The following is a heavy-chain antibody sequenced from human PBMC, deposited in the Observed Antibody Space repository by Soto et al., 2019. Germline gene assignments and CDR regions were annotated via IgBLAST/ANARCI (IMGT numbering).Heavy chain of an antibody. CDR3: ARDFERSAIGP. V-gene: IGHV4-31*03. D-gene: IGHD3-9*01. Sequence: SETLSLTCTVSGGSISSGGYYWSWIRHHPGKGLEWIGYIFYSGSTFYSPSLKSRVTISVDTARNQFSLNLRSVTAADTAVYFCARDFERSAIGPWGQGTSVTVSS. J-gene: IGHJ5*02. CDR1: GGSISSGGYY. CDR2: IFYSGST.